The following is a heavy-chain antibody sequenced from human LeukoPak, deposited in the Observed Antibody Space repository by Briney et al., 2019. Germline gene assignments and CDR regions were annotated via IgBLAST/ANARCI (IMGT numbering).Heavy chain of an antibody. Sequence: ASVKVSCKASGYTFTSYAMNWVRQAPGQGLEWMGWINTNTGNPTYAQGFTGRFVFSLDTSVSTAYLQISSLKAEDTAVYYCARPLYCSDGSCLNWFDAWGQGTLVTVSS. D-gene: IGHD2-15*01. CDR2: INTNTGNP. J-gene: IGHJ5*02. CDR1: GYTFTSYA. CDR3: ARPLYCSDGSCLNWFDA. V-gene: IGHV7-4-1*02.